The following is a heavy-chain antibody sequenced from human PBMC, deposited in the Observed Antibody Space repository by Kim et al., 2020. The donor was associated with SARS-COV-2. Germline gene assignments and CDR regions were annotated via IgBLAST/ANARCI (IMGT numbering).Heavy chain of an antibody. CDR3: ARGFVVIPAAMGY. J-gene: IGHJ4*02. Sequence: YSQEFRGRVTITRDTSASTAYMELSSLRSEDTAVYYCARGFVVIPAAMGYWGQGALVTVSS. D-gene: IGHD2-2*01. V-gene: IGHV1-3*01.